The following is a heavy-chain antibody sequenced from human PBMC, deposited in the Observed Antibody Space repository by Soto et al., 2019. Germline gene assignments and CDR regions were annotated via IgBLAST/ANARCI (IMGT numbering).Heavy chain of an antibody. D-gene: IGHD5-18*01. CDR1: GFTVSSNY. V-gene: IGHV3-66*01. CDR3: AREGWGYSYEDYYYYYGMDV. J-gene: IGHJ6*02. Sequence: EVQLVESGGGLVQPGGSLRLSCAASGFTVSSNYMSWVRQAPGKGLEWVSVIYSGGSTYYADSVKGRFTISRDNSKNTLYLQMNSLRAEDTAVYYCAREGWGYSYEDYYYYYGMDVWGQGTTVTVSS. CDR2: IYSGGST.